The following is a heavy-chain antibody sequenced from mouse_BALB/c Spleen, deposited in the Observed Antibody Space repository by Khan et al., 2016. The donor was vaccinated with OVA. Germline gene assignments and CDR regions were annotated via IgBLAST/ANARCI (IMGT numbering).Heavy chain of an antibody. CDR3: ARVYYRYDEGYWYFDV. V-gene: IGHV5-6-3*01. Sequence: EVELVESGGGLVKPGGSLKLSCAASGFTFSGYGMSWVRQTPDKRLELVATINSNGGTSYYPDSVKGRFTISRDNAQNTLHLQLSRLKSEDTAMYYCARVYYRYDEGYWYFDVWGAGTTVTVSS. D-gene: IGHD2-14*01. J-gene: IGHJ1*01. CDR1: GFTFSGYG. CDR2: INSNGGTS.